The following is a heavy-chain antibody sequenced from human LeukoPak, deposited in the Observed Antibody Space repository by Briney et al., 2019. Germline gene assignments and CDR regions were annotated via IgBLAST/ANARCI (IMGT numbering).Heavy chain of an antibody. Sequence: SVKVSCKASGGSFNNYAINWVRQAPGQGLEWMGRIIPILGIANYAQKFQGRVTITADKSTSTAYMELSSLRSEDTAIYYCATASQYCNHANCFEDVWGQGTTVTVSS. CDR2: IIPILGIA. D-gene: IGHD2/OR15-2a*01. J-gene: IGHJ6*02. CDR3: ATASQYCNHANCFEDV. V-gene: IGHV1-69*04. CDR1: GGSFNNYA.